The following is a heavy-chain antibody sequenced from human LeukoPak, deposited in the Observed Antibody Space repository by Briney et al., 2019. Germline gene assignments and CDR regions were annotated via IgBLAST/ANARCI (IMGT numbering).Heavy chain of an antibody. CDR1: GFTCSSYA. CDR2: ISGSGGST. D-gene: IGHD3-3*01. CDR3: AKGWSGYYYFDY. V-gene: IGHV3-23*01. Sequence: GGSLRLSCAASGFTCSSYAMSWFRQAPGKGLEWVSAISGSGGSTYYADSVKGRFTISRDNSKNTLYLQMNSLSAEDTAVYYCAKGWSGYYYFDYWGQGTLVTVSS. J-gene: IGHJ4*02.